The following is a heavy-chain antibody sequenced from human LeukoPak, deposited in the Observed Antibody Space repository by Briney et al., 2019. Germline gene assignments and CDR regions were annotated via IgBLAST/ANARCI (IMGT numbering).Heavy chain of an antibody. D-gene: IGHD2/OR15-2a*01. Sequence: GGSLRLSCAASGFTFSRHWMYWVRQAPGKGLEWVANIKQDGSTKPYVDSVKGRFTISRDNAKNSLFLQMNSLRAEDTAVYYCARGMAPTTFHYYYYYGMDVWGQGTTVTVSS. CDR2: IKQDGSTK. CDR3: ARGMAPTTFHYYYYYGMDV. V-gene: IGHV3-7*01. J-gene: IGHJ6*02. CDR1: GFTFSRHW.